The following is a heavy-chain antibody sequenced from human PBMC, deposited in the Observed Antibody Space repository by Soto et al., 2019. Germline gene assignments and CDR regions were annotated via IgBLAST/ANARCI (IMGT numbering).Heavy chain of an antibody. CDR1: GFTFSSYG. CDR2: ISYDGSNK. D-gene: IGHD6-13*01. J-gene: IGHJ6*02. Sequence: GGSLRLSCAASGFTFSSYGMHWVRQAPGKGLEWVAVISYDGSNKYYADSVKGRFTISRDNSKNTLYLQMNSLRAEDTAVYYCGKDGSSWYGKYVYYYYGMDVWGQGTTVTVSS. V-gene: IGHV3-30*18. CDR3: GKDGSSWYGKYVYYYYGMDV.